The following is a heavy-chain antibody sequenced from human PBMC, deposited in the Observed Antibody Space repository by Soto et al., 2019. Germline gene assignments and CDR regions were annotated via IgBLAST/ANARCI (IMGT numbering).Heavy chain of an antibody. D-gene: IGHD3-16*01. CDR2: ITGTSAFT. CDR3: PRANLAFQGAFDF. V-gene: IGHV3-21*01. Sequence: XGGLRVACAASGFVFSDFKFNWVRQAPGGGLEWLSSITGTSAFTEYAESIEGRFTISRDNPNKLLFLHMDNLRPEDTAVYYCPRANLAFQGAFDFWGQGTLVTVSS. CDR1: GFVFSDFK. J-gene: IGHJ4*02.